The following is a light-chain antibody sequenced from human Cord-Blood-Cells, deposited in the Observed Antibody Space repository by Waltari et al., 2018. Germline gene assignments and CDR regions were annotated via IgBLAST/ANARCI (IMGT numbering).Light chain of an antibody. V-gene: IGLV2-14*01. CDR2: DVS. Sequence: QTALTQPASVSRSPGQSFTIPCTGNSTDVSVNNYVSWYQQHPGKAPKLMIYDVSNRPAGVSNRFSGSKSGNTASLTISGLQAEDEADYYCSSYTSSSTLVFGGGTKLTVL. CDR3: SSYTSSSTLV. J-gene: IGLJ2*01. CDR1: STDVSVNNY.